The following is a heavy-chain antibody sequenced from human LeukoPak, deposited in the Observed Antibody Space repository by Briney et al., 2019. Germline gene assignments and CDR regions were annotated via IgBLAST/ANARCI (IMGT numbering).Heavy chain of an antibody. V-gene: IGHV1-8*03. J-gene: IGHJ4*02. D-gene: IGHD6-25*01. CDR1: GYTFTTYH. CDR3: ARTTSFTASGYDY. CDR2: VNPYSGDR. Sequence: ASVKVSCKTSGYTFTTYHINWVRQATGQGLEWLGWVNPYSGDRGYAQKFQGRLFITSDTSISTAYMELGSLRSDDTAVYFCARTTSFTASGYDYWGQGTLVTVSS.